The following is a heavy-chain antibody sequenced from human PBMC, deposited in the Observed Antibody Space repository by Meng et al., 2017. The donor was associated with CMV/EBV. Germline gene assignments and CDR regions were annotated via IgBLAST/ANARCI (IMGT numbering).Heavy chain of an antibody. CDR3: ARIAAAGRFDY. CDR1: GFSVSTSGVG. D-gene: IGHD6-13*01. CDR2: IYWDDDK. Sequence: QIPLKGSVPALVKPTQALTLACTFSGFSVSTSGVGVGWIRQPPGKALEWLALIYWDDDKRYSPSLKSRLTITKDTSKNQVVLTMTNMDPVDTATYYCARIAAAGRFDYWGQETLVTVSS. V-gene: IGHV2-5*02. J-gene: IGHJ4*02.